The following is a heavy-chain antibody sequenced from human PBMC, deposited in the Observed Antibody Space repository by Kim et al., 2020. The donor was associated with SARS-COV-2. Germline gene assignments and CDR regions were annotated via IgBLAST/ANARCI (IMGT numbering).Heavy chain of an antibody. J-gene: IGHJ4*02. CDR3: AKLYGDCAGRYFDY. D-gene: IGHD4-17*01. Sequence: AESVKGRLTISRSKSKTTRYLQRNSLRAEDTAVYYCAKLYGDCAGRYFDYWGQGTLVTVSS. V-gene: IGHV3-23*01.